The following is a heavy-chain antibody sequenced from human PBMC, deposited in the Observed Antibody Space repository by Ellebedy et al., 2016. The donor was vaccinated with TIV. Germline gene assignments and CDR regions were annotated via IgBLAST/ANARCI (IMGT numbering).Heavy chain of an antibody. CDR2: ISYDGSNK. V-gene: IGHV3-30*04. D-gene: IGHD3-22*01. CDR1: GFTFSSYA. J-gene: IGHJ4*02. CDR3: AKASHSSGRSKEVY. Sequence: GESLKISCAASGFTFSSYAMHWVRQAPGKGLEWVAVISYDGSNKYYADSVKGRFTISRDNSKNTLYLQMNSLRAEDTAVYYCAKASHSSGRSKEVYWGQGTLVTVSS.